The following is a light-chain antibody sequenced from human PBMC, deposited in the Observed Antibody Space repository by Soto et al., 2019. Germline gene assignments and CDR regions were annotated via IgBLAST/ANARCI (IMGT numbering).Light chain of an antibody. Sequence: VLTQSPGTLSLSPGERATLSCRANQNLGDGRLAWYQQKPGQPPTLLIYDASTRANGIPDRFSGSGSGTDFTLTISRLEPEDFAVYYCQEHASIFGQGTRLEIK. CDR3: QEHASI. CDR2: DAS. J-gene: IGKJ5*01. CDR1: QNLGDGR. V-gene: IGKV3-20*01.